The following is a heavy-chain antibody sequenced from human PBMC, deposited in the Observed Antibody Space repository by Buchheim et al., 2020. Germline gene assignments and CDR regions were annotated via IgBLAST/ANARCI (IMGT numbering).Heavy chain of an antibody. D-gene: IGHD2-15*01. Sequence: EVQLLESGGGLVQPGGSLRLSCAASGFTFSSYAMSWVRQAPGKGLEWVSALSGSGGSTYYADSVKGRFTISRDNSKNTLYLQMNSLRAEDTAVYYCAKDWDIVVVVAATKSHYYGMDVWGQGTT. CDR3: AKDWDIVVVVAATKSHYYGMDV. V-gene: IGHV3-23*01. CDR1: GFTFSSYA. J-gene: IGHJ6*02. CDR2: LSGSGGST.